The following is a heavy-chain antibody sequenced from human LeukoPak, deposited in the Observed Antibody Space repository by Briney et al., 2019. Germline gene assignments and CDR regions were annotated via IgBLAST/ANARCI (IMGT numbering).Heavy chain of an antibody. CDR3: ARGYYDSSGYRMDAFDI. Sequence: GGSLRLSCAASGFTFSDYYKSWIRQAPGKGLEWVSYISSSGSTIYYADSVKGRFTISRDNAKNSLYLQMNSLRAEDTAVYYCARGYYDSSGYRMDAFDIWGQGTMVTVSS. D-gene: IGHD3-22*01. CDR2: ISSSGSTI. J-gene: IGHJ3*02. V-gene: IGHV3-11*04. CDR1: GFTFSDYY.